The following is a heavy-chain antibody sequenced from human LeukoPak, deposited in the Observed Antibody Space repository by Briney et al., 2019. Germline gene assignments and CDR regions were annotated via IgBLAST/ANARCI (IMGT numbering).Heavy chain of an antibody. D-gene: IGHD3-10*01. Sequence: GESLKISCKGSGYSFASYWIAWVRQMPGKGLEWMGIIYAGDSDTRYSPSFQGQVTISADKSISTAYLQWSSLKASETARYYCARRPYYGSGSHYNFDYWGQGTLVTVSS. J-gene: IGHJ4*02. V-gene: IGHV5-51*01. CDR3: ARRPYYGSGSHYNFDY. CDR2: IYAGDSDT. CDR1: GYSFASYW.